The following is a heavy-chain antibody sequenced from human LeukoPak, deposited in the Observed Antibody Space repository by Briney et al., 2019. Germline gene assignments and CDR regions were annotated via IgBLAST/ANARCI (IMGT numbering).Heavy chain of an antibody. CDR3: ARDYGSGSYYNGPWDY. CDR1: GFTFSSYW. CDR2: IKQDGSEK. Sequence: GGSLRLSCAASGFTFSSYWMSWVRQAPGKGLEWVANIKQDGSEKYYVDSVKGRFTISRDNAKNSLYLQMNSLRAEDTAVYYCARDYGSGSYYNGPWDYWGQGTLVTVSS. D-gene: IGHD3-10*01. J-gene: IGHJ4*02. V-gene: IGHV3-7*01.